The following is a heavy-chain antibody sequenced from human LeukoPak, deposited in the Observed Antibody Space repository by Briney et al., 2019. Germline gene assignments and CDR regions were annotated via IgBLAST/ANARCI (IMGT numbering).Heavy chain of an antibody. CDR3: ARGSDYDFWSGYYGYYYYMDV. Sequence: SETLSLTCTVSGYSISSGYYWGWIRQPPGKGLEWIGYIYYSGSTNYNPSLKSRVTISVDTSKNQFSLKLSSVTAADTAVYYCARGSDYDFWSGYYGYYYYMDVWGKGTTVTVSS. J-gene: IGHJ6*03. V-gene: IGHV4-61*05. CDR1: GYSISSGYY. CDR2: IYYSGST. D-gene: IGHD3-3*01.